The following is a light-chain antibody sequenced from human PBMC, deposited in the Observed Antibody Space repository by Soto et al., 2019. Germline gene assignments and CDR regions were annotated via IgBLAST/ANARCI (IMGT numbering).Light chain of an antibody. CDR1: SSDVGGYNY. J-gene: IGLJ1*01. V-gene: IGLV2-14*01. Sequence: QSVLTHPASVSGSPGQSITISCTGTSSDVGGYNYVSWYQQHPGKAPKLMIYDVSNRPSGVSNRFSGSKFGNTASLTISGLQAEDEADYYCSSYTSSSTLVFGTGTKVTVL. CDR2: DVS. CDR3: SSYTSSSTLV.